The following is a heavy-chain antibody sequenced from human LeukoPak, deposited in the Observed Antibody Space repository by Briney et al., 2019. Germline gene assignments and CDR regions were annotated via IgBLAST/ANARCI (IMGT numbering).Heavy chain of an antibody. D-gene: IGHD3-10*01. J-gene: IGHJ4*02. CDR2: ITGIGGGT. Sequence: GGSLRLSCAGSGFMFEHYAMNWVRQAPGRGLEWVSVITGIGGGTYYAESVEGRFTVSRDNSKNTVYLQMNSLRADHTAVYYCAKDGGSTLPYYFDWWGQGTLVTVAS. CDR1: GFMFEHYA. CDR3: AKDGGSTLPYYFDW. V-gene: IGHV3-23*01.